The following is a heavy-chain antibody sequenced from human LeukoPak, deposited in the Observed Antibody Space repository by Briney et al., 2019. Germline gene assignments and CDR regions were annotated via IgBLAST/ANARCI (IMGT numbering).Heavy chain of an antibody. CDR2: INPNSGGT. D-gene: IGHD5-18*01. CDR3: ARGSKRSYGEFDY. J-gene: IGHJ4*02. Sequence: ASVKVSCKASGYTFTGYYMHWVRQAPGQGLEWMGWINPNSGGTNYAQKFQGWVTMTRDTSISTAYMELSRLRSDDTAVYYCARGSKRSYGEFDYWGQGTLVTDSS. V-gene: IGHV1-2*04. CDR1: GYTFTGYY.